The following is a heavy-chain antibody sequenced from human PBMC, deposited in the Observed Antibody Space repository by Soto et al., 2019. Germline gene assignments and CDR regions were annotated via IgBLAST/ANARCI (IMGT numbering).Heavy chain of an antibody. CDR2: ISSSSTI. Sequence: PGGSLRLSCAASGFTFSSYSMNWVRQAPGKGLEWVSYISSSSTIYYADSVKGRFTISRDNAKNSLYLQMNSLRDEDTAVYYCARDRGYDSSGYYWDFQHWGQGTLVTVSS. CDR3: ARDRGYDSSGYYWDFQH. CDR1: GFTFSSYS. V-gene: IGHV3-48*02. J-gene: IGHJ1*01. D-gene: IGHD3-22*01.